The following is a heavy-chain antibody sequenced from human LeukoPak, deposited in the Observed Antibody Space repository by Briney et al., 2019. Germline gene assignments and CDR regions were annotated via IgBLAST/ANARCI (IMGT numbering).Heavy chain of an antibody. J-gene: IGHJ4*02. CDR3: ARLRGGVAAAVPPPYFDY. D-gene: IGHD6-13*01. V-gene: IGHV4-4*07. CDR1: GDSISNYY. CDR2: IYTSGST. Sequence: SETLSLTCTVSGDSISNYYWSWIRQPAGKGLEWIGRIYTSGSTNYNPSLKSRVTISVDTSKNQFSLKLSSVTAADTAVYYCARLRGGVAAAVPPPYFDYWGQGTLVTVSS.